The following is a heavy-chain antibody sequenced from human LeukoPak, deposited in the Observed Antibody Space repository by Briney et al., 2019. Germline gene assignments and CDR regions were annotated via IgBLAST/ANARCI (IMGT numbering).Heavy chain of an antibody. J-gene: IGHJ4*02. D-gene: IGHD6-13*01. CDR1: GFTFSSYE. CDR2: ISSSGSTI. Sequence: GGSLRLSCAASGFTFSSYEMNWVRQAPGKGLEWVSYISSSGSTIYYADSVKGRFTISRDNAKNSLYLQMNSLRADDTAVYYCARVAEAAAFDYWGQGTMVTVSS. V-gene: IGHV3-48*03. CDR3: ARVAEAAAFDY.